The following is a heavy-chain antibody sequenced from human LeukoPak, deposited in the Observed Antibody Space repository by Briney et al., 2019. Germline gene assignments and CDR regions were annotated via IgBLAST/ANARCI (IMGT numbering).Heavy chain of an antibody. CDR2: ISSSSSTI. Sequence: GGSLRLSCAASGFTFSSYSMNWVRQAPGKGLEWVSYISSSSSTIYYADSVKGRFTISRDNAKNSLYLQMNSLRAEDTAVYYCATQGEHPYDSNRSGYFQHWGQGTLVTVSS. CDR3: ATQGEHPYDSNRSGYFQH. V-gene: IGHV3-48*04. CDR1: GFTFSSYS. J-gene: IGHJ1*01. D-gene: IGHD3-22*01.